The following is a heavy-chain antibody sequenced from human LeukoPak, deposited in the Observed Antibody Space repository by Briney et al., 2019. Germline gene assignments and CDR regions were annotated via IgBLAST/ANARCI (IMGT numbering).Heavy chain of an antibody. CDR1: GGTSSSYA. J-gene: IGHJ4*02. V-gene: IGHV1-69*01. Sequence: ASVKVSCKASGGTSSSYAISWVRQAPGQGLEWMGGIIPIFGTANYAQKFQGRVTITADESTSTAYMELRSLRSDDTAVYYCARDRGLRADYWGQGTLVTVSS. CDR3: ARDRGLRADY. CDR2: IIPIFGTA. D-gene: IGHD3-10*01.